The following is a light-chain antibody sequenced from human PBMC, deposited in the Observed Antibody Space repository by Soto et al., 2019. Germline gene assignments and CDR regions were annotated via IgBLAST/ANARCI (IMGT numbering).Light chain of an antibody. Sequence: EIVLTQYPATLSLSPGERVTLSCRASQNIGFELGWYQQKPGQAPRLLIYDVSGRATGVPARFSASGSGTDFTLTISSLEPEDFAVYYCQQRHRWPITCGGGTKVEIK. CDR3: QQRHRWPIT. CDR2: DVS. CDR1: QNIGFE. J-gene: IGKJ4*01. V-gene: IGKV3-11*01.